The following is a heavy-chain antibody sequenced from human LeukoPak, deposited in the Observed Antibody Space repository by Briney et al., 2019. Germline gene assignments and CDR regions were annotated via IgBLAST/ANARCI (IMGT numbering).Heavy chain of an antibody. CDR1: GFTFSSYA. CDR2: ISYDGSNK. D-gene: IGHD2-15*01. V-gene: IGHV3-30*04. Sequence: GRSLRLSCAASGFTFSSYARHWVRQAPGKGLEWVAVISYDGSNKYYADSVKGRFTISRDNSKNTLYLQMNSLRAEDTAVYYCARGRGYCRGGSCYVLDYYYYGMDVWGKGTTVTVSS. J-gene: IGHJ6*04. CDR3: ARGRGYCRGGSCYVLDYYYYGMDV.